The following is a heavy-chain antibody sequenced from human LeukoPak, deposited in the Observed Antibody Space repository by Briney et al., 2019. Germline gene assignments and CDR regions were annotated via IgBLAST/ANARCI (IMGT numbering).Heavy chain of an antibody. V-gene: IGHV1-2*02. D-gene: IGHD3-3*01. CDR2: INPNSGGT. CDR1: GYTFTGYY. Sequence: ASVKVSCKASGYTFTGYYMHWVRQAPGQGLEWMGWINPNSGGTNNAQKFQGRVTMTRDTSISTAYMELSRLRSDGTAVYYCARDQGYDFWSGYYASEYGMDVWGQGTTVTVSS. CDR3: ARDQGYDFWSGYYASEYGMDV. J-gene: IGHJ6*02.